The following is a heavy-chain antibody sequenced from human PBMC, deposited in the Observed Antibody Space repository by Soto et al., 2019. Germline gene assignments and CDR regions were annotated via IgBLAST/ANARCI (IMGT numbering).Heavy chain of an antibody. V-gene: IGHV3-21*01. Sequence: VGSLRLSCAASGFTFSTYSMNWVRQAPGKGLEWVSSISSSSGYIYYADSVKGRFTITRDDAKNSLSLQMNSLRAEDTAVYYCARVRSYSYGQGYGMDVWGQGTTVTVSS. CDR1: GFTFSTYS. CDR2: ISSSSGYI. CDR3: ARVRSYSYGQGYGMDV. D-gene: IGHD5-18*01. J-gene: IGHJ6*02.